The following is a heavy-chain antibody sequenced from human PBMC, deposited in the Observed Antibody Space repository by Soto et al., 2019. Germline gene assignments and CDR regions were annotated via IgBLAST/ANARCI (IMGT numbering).Heavy chain of an antibody. CDR2: INHSGST. V-gene: IGHV4-34*01. Sequence: SETLSLTCAVYGGSFSGYYWSWIRQPPGKGLEWIGEINHSGSTNYNPSLKSRVTISVDTSKNQFSLKLSSVTAADTAVYYCARGVLMAAAGPFDYWGQGTLVTVSS. D-gene: IGHD6-13*01. CDR1: GGSFSGYY. J-gene: IGHJ4*02. CDR3: ARGVLMAAAGPFDY.